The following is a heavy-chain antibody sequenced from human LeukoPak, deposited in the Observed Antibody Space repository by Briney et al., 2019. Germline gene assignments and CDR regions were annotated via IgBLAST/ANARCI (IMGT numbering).Heavy chain of an antibody. D-gene: IGHD4-11*01. J-gene: IGHJ5*02. Sequence: TGGSLRLSCAASGFTFSSYGMHWVRQAPGKGLEWVAFIRYDGSNKYYADSVKGRFTISRDNSKNTLYLQMSSLRSEDTAVYYCARDTTVTTFRWFDPWGQGTLVTVSS. CDR1: GFTFSSYG. CDR3: ARDTTVTTFRWFDP. V-gene: IGHV3-30*02. CDR2: IRYDGSNK.